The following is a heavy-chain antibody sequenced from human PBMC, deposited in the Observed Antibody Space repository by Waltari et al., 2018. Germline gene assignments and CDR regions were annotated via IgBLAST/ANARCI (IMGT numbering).Heavy chain of an antibody. CDR2: ISAHNGNT. CDR1: VYTFSTYG. J-gene: IGHJ1*01. CDR3: ATAVGGNMEFDN. D-gene: IGHD6-19*01. V-gene: IGHV1-18*01. Sequence: QVHLVQSGAEVKKPGASVKVSCKASVYTFSTYGITWVRQAPGQGLEWMGWISAHNGNTNHAQKLHDRVTLTTDTSTNTAYMELRSLTSDDTAVYYCATAVGGNMEFDNWGQGTLVTVSS.